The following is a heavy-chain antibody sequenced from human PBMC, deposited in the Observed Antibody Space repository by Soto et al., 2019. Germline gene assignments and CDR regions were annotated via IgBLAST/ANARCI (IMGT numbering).Heavy chain of an antibody. J-gene: IGHJ3*02. CDR3: ASQIVVGPI. D-gene: IGHD2-2*01. CDR2: ISYDGSNK. CDR1: GFTFSSYA. Sequence: GGSLRLSCAGSGFTFSSYAMHWVRQAPGKGLEWVAVISYDGSNKYYADSVKGRFTISRDNSKNTLYLQMNSLRAEDTAVYYCASQIVVGPIWGQGTMVTVSS. V-gene: IGHV3-30-3*01.